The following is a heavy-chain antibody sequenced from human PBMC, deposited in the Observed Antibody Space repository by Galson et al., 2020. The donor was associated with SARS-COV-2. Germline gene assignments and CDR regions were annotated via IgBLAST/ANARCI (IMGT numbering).Heavy chain of an antibody. CDR3: ARDRIAGAGTREMTP. D-gene: IGHD6-13*01. V-gene: IGHV3-30*01. CDR1: GFTFSTYV. CDR2: ISSDGSNK. Sequence: GESLKISCAASGFTFSTYVMHWVRQAPGKGLEWVAVISSDGSNKDYADSVKGRFTISRDNSKNTLYVQMNSLRGDDTAVYYCARDRIAGAGTREMTPWGQGTLVTVSS. J-gene: IGHJ5*02.